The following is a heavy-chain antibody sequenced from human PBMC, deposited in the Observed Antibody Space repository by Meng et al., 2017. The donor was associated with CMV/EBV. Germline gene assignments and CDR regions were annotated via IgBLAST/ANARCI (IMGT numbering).Heavy chain of an antibody. CDR2: MNPNSGNT. V-gene: IGHV1-8*03. CDR3: ASGGDCSSTSCYMEKWFFPLQQVYGMDV. D-gene: IGHD2-2*02. J-gene: IGHJ6*02. CDR1: GYTFPSYD. Sequence: ASVKVSCKASGYTFPSYDINWVRQATGQGLEWMGWMNPNSGNTGYAQKFQGRVTITRNTSISTAYMELSSLRSEDTAVYYCASGGDCSSTSCYMEKWFFPLQQVYGMDVWGQGTTVTVSS.